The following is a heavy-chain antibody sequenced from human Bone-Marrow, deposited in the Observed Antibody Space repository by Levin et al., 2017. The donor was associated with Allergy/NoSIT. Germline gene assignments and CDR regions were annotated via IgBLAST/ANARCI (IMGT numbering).Heavy chain of an antibody. Sequence: GESLKISCAASGFTFSTCAMTWVRQAPGKGLEWVSVICGRDGSTYYADSVKGRFTISRDNSKSTVYLQMNSLRSEDTAVYYCVKGRYCGSDCYSYGMDVWGQGTTVIVSS. J-gene: IGHJ6*02. V-gene: IGHV3-23*01. D-gene: IGHD2-2*01. CDR2: ICGRDGST. CDR3: VKGRYCGSDCYSYGMDV. CDR1: GFTFSTCA.